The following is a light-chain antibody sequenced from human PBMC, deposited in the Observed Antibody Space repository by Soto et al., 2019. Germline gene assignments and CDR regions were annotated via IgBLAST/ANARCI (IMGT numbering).Light chain of an antibody. V-gene: IGKV4-1*01. CDR1: QSVFFSSNNKNY. Sequence: DIVMTQSPDSLAVSLGERATFNCKSSQSVFFSSNNKNYLAWYQQKPGQPPKLLIYWASSRVSGVPDRISGSGSGTDFTLTISGLQAEDVGIYYCQQFYSTPLTFGQGTKLEIK. CDR2: WAS. J-gene: IGKJ2*01. CDR3: QQFYSTPLT.